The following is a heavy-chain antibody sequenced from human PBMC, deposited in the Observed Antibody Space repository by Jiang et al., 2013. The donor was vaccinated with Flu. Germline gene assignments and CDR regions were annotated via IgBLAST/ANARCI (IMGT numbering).Heavy chain of an antibody. V-gene: IGHV3-30*18. Sequence: VQLVESGGGVVQPGRSLRLSCAASGFTFSSYGMHWVRQAPGKGLEWVAVISYDGSNKYYADSVKGRFTISRDNSKNTLYLQMNSLRAEDTAVYYCAKQEAYYYDSSGYYPYAFDIWAKGQWSPSLQ. J-gene: IGHJ3*02. CDR1: GFTFSSYG. D-gene: IGHD3-22*01. CDR2: ISYDGSNK. CDR3: AKQEAYYYDSSGYYPYAFDI.